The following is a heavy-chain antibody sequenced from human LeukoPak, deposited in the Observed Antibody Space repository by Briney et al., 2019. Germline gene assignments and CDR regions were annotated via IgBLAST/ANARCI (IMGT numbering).Heavy chain of an antibody. CDR3: AKGAGPIGGHFDY. CDR2: IRVNDET. CDR1: GFTFSNYA. V-gene: IGHV3-23*01. J-gene: IGHJ4*02. Sequence: PGGSLRLSCAASGFTFSNYAMNWVRQAPGKGLEWVSGIRVNDETYYADSVKGRFTISRDNSKNTLYLQMNSLRAEDTAVYYCAKGAGPIGGHFDYWGQGTLVTVSS. D-gene: IGHD1-26*01.